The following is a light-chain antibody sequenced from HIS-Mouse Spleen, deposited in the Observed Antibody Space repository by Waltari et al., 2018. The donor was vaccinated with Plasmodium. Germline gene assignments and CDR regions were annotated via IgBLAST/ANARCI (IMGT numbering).Light chain of an antibody. Sequence: SYELTQPPSVSVSPGQTARITCSGDALPKKYAYWYKQKSGQAPVLVIYEDSKRPSGIPERFSGSGSGTMATLTISGAQVEDEADYYCYSTDSSGNHRVFGGGTKLTVL. CDR3: YSTDSSGNHRV. CDR2: EDS. V-gene: IGLV3-10*01. J-gene: IGLJ3*02. CDR1: ALPKKY.